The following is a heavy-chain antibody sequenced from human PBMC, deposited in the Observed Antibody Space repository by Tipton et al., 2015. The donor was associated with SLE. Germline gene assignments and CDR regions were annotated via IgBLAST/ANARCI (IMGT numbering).Heavy chain of an antibody. V-gene: IGHV3-23*03. Sequence: SLRLSCAASGFTFNNYAMSWVRQAPGKGLEWVSIIFSDGSSYYVDSVKGRFTISIDNSKNTLYLQMNSLRVEDTAVYYCAKAGRFRDLWSSYGMDVWGQGTTVTVTS. CDR1: GFTFNNYA. CDR3: AKAGRFRDLWSSYGMDV. CDR2: IIFSDGSS. J-gene: IGHJ6*02. D-gene: IGHD3-10*01.